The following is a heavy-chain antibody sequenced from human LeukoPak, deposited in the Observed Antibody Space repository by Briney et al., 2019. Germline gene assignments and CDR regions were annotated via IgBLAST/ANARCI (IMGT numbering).Heavy chain of an antibody. CDR1: GYTFTSYY. CDR2: INPSGGST. Sequence: ASVKVSCKAFGYTFTSYYMHWVRPAPGQGLEWMGIINPSGGSTSYAQKFQGRVTMTRDTSTSTVYMELSSLRSEDTAVYYCARERYCSGGSCYYYGMDVWGQGTTVTVSS. J-gene: IGHJ6*02. D-gene: IGHD2-15*01. V-gene: IGHV1-46*01. CDR3: ARERYCSGGSCYYYGMDV.